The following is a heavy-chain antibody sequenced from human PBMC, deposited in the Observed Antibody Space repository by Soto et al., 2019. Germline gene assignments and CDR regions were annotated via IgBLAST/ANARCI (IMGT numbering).Heavy chain of an antibody. CDR3: ARGGAPPRIAAAGQYYFDY. D-gene: IGHD6-13*01. CDR1: GYTFTSYG. CDR2: ISAYNGNR. Sequence: QVQLVQSGAEVKKPGASVKVSCKASGYTFTSYGISWVRQAPGQGLEWMGWISAYNGNRNYAQKLQGRVTMTTDTSTRAAYLELRSLRSDDTAVYYCARGGAPPRIAAAGQYYFDYWRQGILVTVSS. V-gene: IGHV1-18*01. J-gene: IGHJ4*02.